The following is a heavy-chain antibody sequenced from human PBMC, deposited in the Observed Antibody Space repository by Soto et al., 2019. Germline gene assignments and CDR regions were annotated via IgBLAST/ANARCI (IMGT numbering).Heavy chain of an antibody. V-gene: IGHV4-30-4*08. J-gene: IGHJ4*02. CDR2: IYYSAST. CDR1: GGSISSSSYY. D-gene: IGHD3-22*01. Sequence: SETLSLTWTVCGGSISSSSYYWGWLRQPPGKGLEWIGYIYYSASTYYNPSLKSRVTISVDTSKNQFSLKLTSVTAADTAVYYCASGSCYCDSSGYYCYWAQGT. CDR3: ASGSCYCDSSGYYCY.